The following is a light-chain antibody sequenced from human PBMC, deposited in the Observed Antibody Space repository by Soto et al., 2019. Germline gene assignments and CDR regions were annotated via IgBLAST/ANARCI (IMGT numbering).Light chain of an antibody. Sequence: DIVMTQSPNCLAVSLGERTTINCKSSQSLLSSSNNKNYLAWFQQKPGQAPKLLISSASTRYSGVPDRFSGSGSGTDFTLTISSLQAEDVAVYYCQQYYGSPITFGPGTKLEIK. CDR1: QSLLSSSNNKNY. CDR3: QQYYGSPIT. CDR2: SAS. J-gene: IGKJ3*01. V-gene: IGKV4-1*01.